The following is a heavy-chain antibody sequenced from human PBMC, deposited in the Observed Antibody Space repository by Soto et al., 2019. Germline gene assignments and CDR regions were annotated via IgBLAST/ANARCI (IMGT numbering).Heavy chain of an antibody. V-gene: IGHV4-59*12. D-gene: IGHD3-10*01. Sequence: PSETLSLTCTVSGGSISSYYWSWIRQPPGKGLEWIGYIYHSGSTYYNPSLKSRVTISVDRSKNQFSLKLSSVTAADTAVYYCARVSVLWFGESPNWFDPWGQGTLVTVSS. J-gene: IGHJ5*02. CDR2: IYHSGST. CDR1: GGSISSYY. CDR3: ARVSVLWFGESPNWFDP.